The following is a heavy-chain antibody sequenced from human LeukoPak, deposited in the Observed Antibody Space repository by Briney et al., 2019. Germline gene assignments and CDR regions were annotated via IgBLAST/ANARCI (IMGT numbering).Heavy chain of an antibody. V-gene: IGHV3-7*01. CDR2: IKQDGSEK. D-gene: IGHD1-7*01. Sequence: GGSLRLSCAASGFTFSNYWMSWVRQAPGRGLEWVANIKQDGSEKYSVNSVKGRFTISRDNAKNSLYLQMNSLRAEDTAIYYCAREDNWNYEDYWGQGTLVTVSS. J-gene: IGHJ4*02. CDR3: AREDNWNYEDY. CDR1: GFTFSNYW.